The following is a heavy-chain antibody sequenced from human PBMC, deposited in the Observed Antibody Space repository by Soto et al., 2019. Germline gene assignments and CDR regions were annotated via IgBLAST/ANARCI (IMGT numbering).Heavy chain of an antibody. J-gene: IGHJ4*02. Sequence: EVQLLESGGGLVQPGGSLRLSCAASGFTFSNYAMTWVRQAPGKGLEWVSVITGSGGGTYFVDSVKGRYTISRDNSKYTVYLQMNSLRADDTAVYYCAKRPLTAAGFDYWGQGTLVTVSS. V-gene: IGHV3-23*01. CDR2: ITGSGGGT. CDR1: GFTFSNYA. D-gene: IGHD6-13*01. CDR3: AKRPLTAAGFDY.